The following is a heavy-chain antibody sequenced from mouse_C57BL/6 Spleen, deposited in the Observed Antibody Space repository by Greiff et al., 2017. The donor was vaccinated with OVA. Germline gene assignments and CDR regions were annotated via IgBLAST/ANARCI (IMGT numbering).Heavy chain of an antibody. V-gene: IGHV5-12*01. J-gene: IGHJ4*01. CDR1: GFTFSDYY. Sequence: EVQVVESGGGLVQPGGSLKLSCAASGFTFSDYYMYWVRQTPEKRLEWVAYISNGGGSTYYPDTVKGRFTISRDNAKNTLYLQMSRLKSEDTAMYYCARHYGNHYYAMDYWGQGTSVTVSS. CDR2: ISNGGGST. CDR3: ARHYGNHYYAMDY. D-gene: IGHD2-1*01.